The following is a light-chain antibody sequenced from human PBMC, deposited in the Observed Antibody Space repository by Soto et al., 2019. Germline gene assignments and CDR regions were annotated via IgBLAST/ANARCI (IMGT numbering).Light chain of an antibody. V-gene: IGLV2-11*01. J-gene: IGLJ1*01. Sequence: QSLLTEPGPLSGSPGRTVTISCTGTISYVCGYNYGSWYQQLPGKAPKLIIYDVTTRPSGVPDRFSGSKSSNTASLTISGLQAEDEADYYCSSHAVSSVVFGTGTKVTVL. CDR2: DVT. CDR3: SSHAVSSVV. CDR1: ISYVCGYNY.